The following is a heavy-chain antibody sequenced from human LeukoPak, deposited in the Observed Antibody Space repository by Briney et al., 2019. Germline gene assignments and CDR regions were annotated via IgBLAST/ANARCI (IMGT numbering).Heavy chain of an antibody. CDR3: AKDLIVVRSSNWYFDC. D-gene: IGHD2-2*01. J-gene: IGHJ4*02. CDR2: ISASGGST. V-gene: IGHV3-23*01. Sequence: GGSLRLSCAASGFTFSTYAMSWVRQAPGKGLEWVSGISASGGSTYYADSVKGRFTISRDNSKNTLYLQMNSLRAEDTAVYHCAKDLIVVRSSNWYFDCWGQGTLVTVSS. CDR1: GFTFSTYA.